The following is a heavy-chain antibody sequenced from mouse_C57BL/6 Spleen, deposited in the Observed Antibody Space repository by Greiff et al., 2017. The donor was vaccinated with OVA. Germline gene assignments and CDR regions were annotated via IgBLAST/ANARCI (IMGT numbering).Heavy chain of an antibody. CDR3: AREGGSPYAMDY. CDR1: GFTFSDYG. Sequence: EVKLMESGGGLVKPGGSLKLSCAASGFTFSDYGMHWVRQAPEKGLEWVAYISSGSSTIYYADTVKGRFTISRDNAKNTLFLQMTSLRSEDTAMYYCAREGGSPYAMDYWGQGTSVTVSS. V-gene: IGHV5-17*01. CDR2: ISSGSSTI. D-gene: IGHD1-1*02. J-gene: IGHJ4*01.